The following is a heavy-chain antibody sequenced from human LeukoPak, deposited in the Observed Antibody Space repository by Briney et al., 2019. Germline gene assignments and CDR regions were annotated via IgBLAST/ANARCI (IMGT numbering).Heavy chain of an antibody. CDR1: GYIFTSYA. D-gene: IGHD2-15*01. J-gene: IGHJ3*01. CDR3: ARELWCSGGNCYLNAFDG. Sequence: AASVKVSCKTSGYIFTSYAIIWVRQAPGQGLEWMAYVSALNGKTRFSQNIQGRVTLTTDTSTSTAYMEPTSLRSDDTAVYFCARELWCSGGNCYLNAFDGWGQGTMVTVSS. CDR2: VSALNGKT. V-gene: IGHV1-18*01.